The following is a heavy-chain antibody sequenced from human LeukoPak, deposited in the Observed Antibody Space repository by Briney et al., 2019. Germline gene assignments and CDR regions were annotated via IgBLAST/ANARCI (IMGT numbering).Heavy chain of an antibody. CDR1: GYTFTNYG. D-gene: IGHD6-13*01. CDR3: ARDSHSGGWSWFDP. CDR2: ISAYSGHT. J-gene: IGHJ5*02. Sequence: ASVKVSCKASGYTFTNYGISWVRQAPGQGPEWMGWISAYSGHTNYAQKLQGRVTMTTDTSTSTAYMELRSLRSDDTAVYYCARDSHSGGWSWFDPWGQGTLVSVSA. V-gene: IGHV1-18*01.